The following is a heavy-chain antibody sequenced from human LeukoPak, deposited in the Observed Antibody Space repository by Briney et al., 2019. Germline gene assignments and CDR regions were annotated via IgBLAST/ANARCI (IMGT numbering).Heavy chain of an antibody. D-gene: IGHD1-26*01. CDR2: IYYSGNT. CDR1: GGSISSGTYY. J-gene: IGHJ4*02. Sequence: SETLSLTCTVSGGSISSGTYYWSWIRQHPGKGLEWIGYIYYSGNTYYNPSLKSRLTISVDTSKNQFSLKLSSVTAADTAVYYCAVDTYSGSYFDYWGQGTLVTVSS. V-gene: IGHV4-31*03. CDR3: AVDTYSGSYFDY.